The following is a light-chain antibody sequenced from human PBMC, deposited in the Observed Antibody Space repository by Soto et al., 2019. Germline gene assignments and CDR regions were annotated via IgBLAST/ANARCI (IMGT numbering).Light chain of an antibody. Sequence: QLVLTQPPSVSGAPGQRVTTSCTGSSSNIGAGYDVHWYQQLPGTAPKLLIYGNSNRPSGVPDRFSGSKSGTSASLAITGLQAEDDADYYCQSYDSSLSGYVFGTGTKLTVL. CDR3: QSYDSSLSGYV. J-gene: IGLJ1*01. V-gene: IGLV1-40*01. CDR1: SSNIGAGYD. CDR2: GNS.